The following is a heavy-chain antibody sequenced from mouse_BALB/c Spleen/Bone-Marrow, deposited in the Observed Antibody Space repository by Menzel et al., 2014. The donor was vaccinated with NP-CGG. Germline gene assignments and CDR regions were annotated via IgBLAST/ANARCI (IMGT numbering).Heavy chain of an antibody. Sequence: EVQGVESGPSLVKPSQTLSLTCSVTGDSITSGYWNWIRKFPGNKLEYMGYISYSGSTYYNPSLKSRMSITRDTSKNQYYLQLLSVTPEHTATYSCASLLSIYYATVYWGQRSSVTVSS. CDR3: ASLLSIYYATVY. D-gene: IGHD1-1*01. CDR1: GDSITSGY. J-gene: IGHJ4*01. V-gene: IGHV3-8*02. CDR2: ISYSGST.